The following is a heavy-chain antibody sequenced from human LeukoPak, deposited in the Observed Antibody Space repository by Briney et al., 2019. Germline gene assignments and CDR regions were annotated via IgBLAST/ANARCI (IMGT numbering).Heavy chain of an antibody. CDR1: GGTFSSYA. V-gene: IGHV1-69*04. D-gene: IGHD6-13*01. CDR3: ARDISSSWYVSFDY. CDR2: IIPILGIA. Sequence: SVKVSCKASGGTFSSYAISWVRQAPGQGLEWMGRIIPILGIANYAQKFQGRVTITADKSTSTAYMELRSPSSDDTAVYYCARDISSSWYVSFDYWGQGTLVTVSS. J-gene: IGHJ4*02.